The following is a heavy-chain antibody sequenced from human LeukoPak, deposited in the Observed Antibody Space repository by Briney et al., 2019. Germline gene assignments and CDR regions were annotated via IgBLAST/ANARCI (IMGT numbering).Heavy chain of an antibody. V-gene: IGHV4-31*03. CDR3: ARFDDYIFDY. CDR1: GGSISSGGYY. D-gene: IGHD4-11*01. J-gene: IGHJ4*02. CDR2: IYYSGST. Sequence: SETLSLTCTVSGGSISSGGYYWSWIRQHPGKGLEWIGYIYYSGSTYYNPSLKSRVTISVGTSKNQFSLKLSSVTAADTAVYYCARFDDYIFDYWGQGTLVTVSS.